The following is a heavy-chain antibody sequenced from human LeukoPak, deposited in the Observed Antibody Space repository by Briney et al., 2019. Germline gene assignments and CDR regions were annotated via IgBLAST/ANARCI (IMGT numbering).Heavy chain of an antibody. D-gene: IGHD3-22*01. V-gene: IGHV1-69*02. CDR3: AAALIYYYDTSVYPFRDY. CDR2: VVPVLHMS. Sequence: GASVKVSFKISGGTFSNYSISWVRQAPGHGLEWLGRVVPVLHMSNYAQQFEDKVTITADNSATTVYMKLSNLSSEDTALYFCAAALIYYYDTSVYPFRDYWGQGTPVTVSS. CDR1: GGTFSNYS. J-gene: IGHJ4*02.